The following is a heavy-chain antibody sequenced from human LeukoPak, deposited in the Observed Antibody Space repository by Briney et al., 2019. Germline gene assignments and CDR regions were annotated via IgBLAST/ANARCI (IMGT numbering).Heavy chain of an antibody. D-gene: IGHD3-22*01. CDR1: GGSISVYY. J-gene: IGHJ3*02. Sequence: SETLSHTSTAPGGSISVYYWSWIWQSPGKGLVWIGYIHYSGSTDYNPSLKSRVTMPVDMSKHQFSLNLTSVTAADTALYYGARLFTYYYESSGYPRDGFGIWGLGTMVTVSS. CDR3: ARLFTYYYESSGYPRDGFGI. V-gene: IGHV4-59*08. CDR2: IHYSGST.